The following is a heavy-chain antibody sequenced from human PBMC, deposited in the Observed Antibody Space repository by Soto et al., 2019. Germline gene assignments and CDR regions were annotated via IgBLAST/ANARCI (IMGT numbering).Heavy chain of an antibody. V-gene: IGHV3-30*18. D-gene: IGHD3-16*02. CDR1: GFTFSSYG. Sequence: GGSLRLSCAASGFTFSSYGMHWVRRAPGKGLEWVAVISYDGSNKYYADSVKGRFTISRDNSKNTLYLQMNSLRAEDTAVYYCAKDKYIWGSYRKGGFDYWGQGTLVTVSS. J-gene: IGHJ4*02. CDR3: AKDKYIWGSYRKGGFDY. CDR2: ISYDGSNK.